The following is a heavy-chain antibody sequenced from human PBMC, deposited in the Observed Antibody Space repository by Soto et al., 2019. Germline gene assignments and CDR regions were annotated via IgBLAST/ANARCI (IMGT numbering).Heavy chain of an antibody. J-gene: IGHJ6*02. Sequence: SEALSVTCAVSGCSISSYDWSWIRQPPGKGLEWIGYIYYSGSTNYNPSLKSRVTISVDTSKNQFSLKLSSVTAADTAVYYCARARGWLHRDYYYYYYGMDVWGQGTTVTVSS. CDR3: ARARGWLHRDYYYYYYGMDV. CDR2: IYYSGST. D-gene: IGHD5-12*01. V-gene: IGHV4-59*01. CDR1: GCSISSYD.